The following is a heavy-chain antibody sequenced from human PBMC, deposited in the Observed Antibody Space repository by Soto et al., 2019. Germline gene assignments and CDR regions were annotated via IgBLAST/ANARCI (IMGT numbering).Heavy chain of an antibody. J-gene: IGHJ4*02. CDR2: ISYDGSNK. V-gene: IGHV3-30*04. CDR3: ARDDYYDSSGYSGYFDY. D-gene: IGHD3-22*01. Sequence: GVSLRLSCAASGFTFSIYAMHWVRQAPGKGLEWVAVISYDGSNKYYADSVKGRFTISRDNSKNTVYLQMSSLRAEDTAVYYCARDDYYDSSGYSGYFDYWGQGTLVTSPQ. CDR1: GFTFSIYA.